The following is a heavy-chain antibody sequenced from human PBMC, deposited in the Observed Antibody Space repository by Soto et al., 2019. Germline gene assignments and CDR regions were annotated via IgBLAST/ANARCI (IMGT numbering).Heavy chain of an antibody. CDR3: AKGVERRLMQNYYYYGMDV. D-gene: IGHD1-1*01. CDR1: GFTFDDYT. Sequence: GGSLRLSCAASGFTFDDYTMHWVRQAPGKGLEWVSLISWDGGSTYYADSVKGRFTISRDNSKNSLYPQMNSLRTEDTALYYCAKGVERRLMQNYYYYGMDVWGQGTTVTVSS. V-gene: IGHV3-43*01. CDR2: ISWDGGST. J-gene: IGHJ6*02.